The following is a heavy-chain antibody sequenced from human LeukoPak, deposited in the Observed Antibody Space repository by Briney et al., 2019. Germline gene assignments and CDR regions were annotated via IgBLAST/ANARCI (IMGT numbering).Heavy chain of an antibody. J-gene: IGHJ5*02. V-gene: IGHV3-23*01. CDR3: AKSGRGATAIRQNWFDP. CDR2: ISGSGGST. CDR1: GFTFSSYA. Sequence: GGSLRLSCAASGFTFSSYAMSWVRQAPGKGLEWVSAISGSGGSTYYADSVKGRFTISRDNSKNTLYLQMNSLRAEDTAVYYCAKSGRGATAIRQNWFDPWGQGTLVTVSS. D-gene: IGHD5-18*01.